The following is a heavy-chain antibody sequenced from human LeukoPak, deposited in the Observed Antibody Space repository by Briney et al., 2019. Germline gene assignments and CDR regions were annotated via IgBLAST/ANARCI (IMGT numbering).Heavy chain of an antibody. J-gene: IGHJ3*02. CDR3: AREKDPEAAGTHDAFDI. V-gene: IGHV1-69*04. CDR2: IIPILGIA. Sequence: SVKVSCKASGGTFSSYAISWVRQAPGQGLEWMGRIIPILGIANYAQKFQGRVTMTRDTSTSTVYMELSSLRSEDTAVYYCAREKDPEAAGTHDAFDIWGQGTMVTVSS. D-gene: IGHD6-13*01. CDR1: GGTFSSYA.